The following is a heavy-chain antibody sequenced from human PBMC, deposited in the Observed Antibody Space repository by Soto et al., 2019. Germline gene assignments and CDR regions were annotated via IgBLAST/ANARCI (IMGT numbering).Heavy chain of an antibody. J-gene: IGHJ5*02. V-gene: IGHV4-31*03. CDR3: ARDLKQGYCSGGSCYPWSGFGP. CDR1: GGSISSGGYY. CDR2: TYYSGST. Sequence: PSETLSLTCTVSGGSISSGGYYWSWIRQHPGKGLEWIGYTYYSGSTYYNPSLKSRVTISVDTSKNQFSLKLSSVTAADTAVYYCARDLKQGYCSGGSCYPWSGFGPWGQGTLVTVSS. D-gene: IGHD2-15*01.